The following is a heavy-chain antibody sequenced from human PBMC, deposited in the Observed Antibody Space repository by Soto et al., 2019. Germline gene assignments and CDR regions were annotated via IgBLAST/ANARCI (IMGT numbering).Heavy chain of an antibody. D-gene: IGHD4-17*01. J-gene: IGHJ5*02. CDR1: GDSFRSFG. CDR3: ARECASTALGWVDP. Sequence: QVQLVQSGAEVKKPGSSVKVSCKASGDSFRSFGISWLRQAPGQGLEWMGGIIPFFGTANYAQKVQGRVTLNADEPTSTDYVELTSLTSEDTALYYCARECASTALGWVDPWGQGTLVTVSS. CDR2: IIPFFGTA. V-gene: IGHV1-69*01.